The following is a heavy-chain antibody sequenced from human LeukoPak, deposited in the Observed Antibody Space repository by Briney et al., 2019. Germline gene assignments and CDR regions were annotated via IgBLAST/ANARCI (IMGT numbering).Heavy chain of an antibody. D-gene: IGHD4-17*01. CDR2: IIPIFGTA. J-gene: IGHJ4*02. Sequence: PTASVMVSCKASGGTFSSYAISWERQAPGQGLEWMGGIIPIFGTANYAQKFQGRVTITADESTSTAYMELSSLRSEDTAVYYCARALSTGAERTFDYWGQGTLVTVSS. CDR1: GGTFSSYA. CDR3: ARALSTGAERTFDY. V-gene: IGHV1-69*01.